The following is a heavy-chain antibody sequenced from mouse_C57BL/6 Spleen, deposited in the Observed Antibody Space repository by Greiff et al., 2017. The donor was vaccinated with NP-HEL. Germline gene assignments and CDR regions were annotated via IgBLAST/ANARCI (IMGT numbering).Heavy chain of an antibody. Sequence: EVQLQQSGTVLARPGASVKMSCKTSGYTFTSYWMHWVKQRPGQGLEWIGAIYPGNSDTSYNQKFKGKAKLTAVTSASTAYMELSSLTNEDSAVYYCTTKPGDYYDYDVRGFDYWGQGTTLTVSS. J-gene: IGHJ2*01. CDR1: GYTFTSYW. V-gene: IGHV1-5*01. CDR2: IYPGNSDT. CDR3: TTKPGDYYDYDVRGFDY. D-gene: IGHD2-4*01.